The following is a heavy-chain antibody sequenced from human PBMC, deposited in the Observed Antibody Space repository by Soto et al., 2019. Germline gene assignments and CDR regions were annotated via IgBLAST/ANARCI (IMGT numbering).Heavy chain of an antibody. CDR2: IGTAGDT. V-gene: IGHV3-13*01. CDR3: ARGIVATITGAFDI. CDR1: GFTFSSYD. Sequence: GGSLRLSCAASGFTFSSYDMHWVRQATGKGLEWVSAIGTAGDTYYPGSVKGRFTISRENAKNSLYLQMNSLRAGDTAVYYCARGIVATITGAFDIWGQGTMVTVSS. D-gene: IGHD5-12*01. J-gene: IGHJ3*02.